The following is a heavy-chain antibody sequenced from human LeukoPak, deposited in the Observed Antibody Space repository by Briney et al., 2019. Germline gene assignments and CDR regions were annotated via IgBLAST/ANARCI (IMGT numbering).Heavy chain of an antibody. CDR2: IYSGGST. Sequence: GGSLRLSFSASGFTVSSNYMSWVPQAPGKGLEWVSVIYSGGSTYYADSLKGRFTISRDNSKNTLYLKMNSLRGEDTAVYYCARGTRVPLWPPDTGGYFDYWGQGTLVTVSS. CDR1: GFTVSSNY. J-gene: IGHJ4*02. V-gene: IGHV3-53*01. D-gene: IGHD2-21*01. CDR3: ARGTRVPLWPPDTGGYFDY.